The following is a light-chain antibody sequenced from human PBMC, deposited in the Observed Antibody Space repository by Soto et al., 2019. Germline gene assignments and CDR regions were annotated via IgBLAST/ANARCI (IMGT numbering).Light chain of an antibody. CDR1: SSDIGGHNY. CDR3: SSYASTSTPCV. J-gene: IGLJ1*01. CDR2: EVS. Sequence: QSGLTQPASVSGSPGQSITVSCTGTSSDIGGHNYVSWYQQHPGKAPKLIIYEVSNRPSGVSNRFSGSKSGNMASLTISGLQAEDEADYYCSSYASTSTPCVFGTGTKVTVL. V-gene: IGLV2-14*01.